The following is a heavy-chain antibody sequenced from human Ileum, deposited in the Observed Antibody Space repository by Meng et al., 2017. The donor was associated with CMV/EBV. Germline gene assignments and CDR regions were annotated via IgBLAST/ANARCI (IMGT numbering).Heavy chain of an antibody. CDR2: IHYTGST. D-gene: IGHD3-22*01. V-gene: IGHV4-61*08. CDR1: GDSVSSGGYY. J-gene: IGHJ6*02. CDR3: ARAPAYYYDSSGYYSRPGMDV. Sequence: SETLSLTCTVSGDSVSSGGYYWSWIRQPPGRALEWIGYIHYTGSTHYNPSLKSRVTMSVDLSRNQFSLKLSSVTAADTAVYYCARAPAYYYDSSGYYSRPGMDVWGQGTTVTVSS.